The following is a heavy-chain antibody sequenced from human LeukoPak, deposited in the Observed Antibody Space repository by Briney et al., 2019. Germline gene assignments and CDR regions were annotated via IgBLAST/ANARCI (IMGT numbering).Heavy chain of an antibody. CDR3: ARGGLYSGSYDWFDP. Sequence: SETLSLTCAVYGGSFSGYYWSWIRQPPGKGLEWIGEINHSGSTNYNPSLKSRATISVDTSKNQFSLKLSSVTAADTAVYYCARGGLYSGSYDWFDPWGQGTLVTVSS. V-gene: IGHV4-34*01. D-gene: IGHD1-26*01. J-gene: IGHJ5*02. CDR1: GGSFSGYY. CDR2: INHSGST.